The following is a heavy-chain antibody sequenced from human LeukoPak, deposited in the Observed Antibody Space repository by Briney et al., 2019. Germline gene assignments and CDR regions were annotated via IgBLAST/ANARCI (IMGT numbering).Heavy chain of an antibody. V-gene: IGHV3-23*01. CDR1: GFMFSKYA. CDR2: VSASADST. Sequence: GGSLRLSCAASGFMFSKYAMSWVRQAPGKGLEWVSAVSASADSTYYADSVKGRFTISRDNSKNTLYLQMNSLRAEDTAVYYCAKVMDTYYYDSSGSYDAFDIWGQGTMATVSS. D-gene: IGHD3-22*01. J-gene: IGHJ3*02. CDR3: AKVMDTYYYDSSGSYDAFDI.